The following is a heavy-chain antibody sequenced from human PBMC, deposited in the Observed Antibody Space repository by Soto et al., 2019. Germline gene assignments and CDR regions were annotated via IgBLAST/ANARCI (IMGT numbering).Heavy chain of an antibody. CDR3: ARGRLERCIAAAADTPSGGNDAFDI. CDR1: GGSISSGGYY. Sequence: SETLSLTCTVSGGSISSGGYYWSWIRQHPGKGLEWIGYIYYSGSTYYNPSLKSRVTISVDTSKNQFSLKLSSVTAADTAVYYCARGRLERCIAAAADTPSGGNDAFDIWGQGTMVT. J-gene: IGHJ3*02. CDR2: IYYSGST. V-gene: IGHV4-31*03. D-gene: IGHD6-13*01.